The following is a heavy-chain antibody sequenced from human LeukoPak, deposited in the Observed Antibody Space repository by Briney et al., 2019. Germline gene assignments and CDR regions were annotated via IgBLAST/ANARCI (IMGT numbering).Heavy chain of an antibody. D-gene: IGHD6-19*01. Sequence: PGGSLRLSCAASGFTFSSYAMSWVRQAPGKGLEWVSSMTGSGGSTYYADSVKGRFTISRDNSKNTLYLQMNSLRAEDTAVYYCARDQGHKSSGYYFDYWGQGTLVTVSS. CDR3: ARDQGHKSSGYYFDY. CDR1: GFTFSSYA. J-gene: IGHJ4*02. V-gene: IGHV3-23*01. CDR2: MTGSGGST.